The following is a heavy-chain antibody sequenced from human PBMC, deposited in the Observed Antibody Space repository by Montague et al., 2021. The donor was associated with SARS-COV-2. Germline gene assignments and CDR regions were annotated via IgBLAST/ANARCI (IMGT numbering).Heavy chain of an antibody. D-gene: IGHD6-19*01. CDR3: ARRAQWPRSWCFDL. Sequence: SETLSLTCTVSGGSISSGTYYWGWVRQPPGKGLEWIGTINYSGKTYYNPSLKSRVTISVDTSKNQFSLKVTSVTAADAAVYYCARRAQWPRSWCFDLWGRGTPVTVSS. CDR2: INYSGKT. CDR1: GGSISSGTYY. J-gene: IGHJ2*01. V-gene: IGHV4-39*01.